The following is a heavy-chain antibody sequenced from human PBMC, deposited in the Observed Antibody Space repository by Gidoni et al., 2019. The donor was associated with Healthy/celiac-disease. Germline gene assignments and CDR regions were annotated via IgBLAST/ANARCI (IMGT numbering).Heavy chain of an antibody. V-gene: IGHV3-23*01. CDR1: GFTFSSYA. CDR2: ISGSGGST. CDR3: AKDLEYQLLGGWYFDL. D-gene: IGHD2-2*01. J-gene: IGHJ2*01. Sequence: EVQLLESGGGLVQPGGSLRLSCAASGFTFSSYAMSWVRQAPGKGLEWVSAISGSGGSTYYADSVKGRFTISRDNSKNTLYLQMNSLRAEDTAVYYCAKDLEYQLLGGWYFDLWGRGTLVTVSS.